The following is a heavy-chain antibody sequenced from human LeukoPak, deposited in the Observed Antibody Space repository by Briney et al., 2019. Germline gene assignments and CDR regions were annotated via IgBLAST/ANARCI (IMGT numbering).Heavy chain of an antibody. D-gene: IGHD6-13*01. CDR2: INQDGSET. V-gene: IGHV3-7*01. CDR1: EFTFSTYW. J-gene: IGHJ4*02. CDR3: AIDIAAPGSY. Sequence: PGGSLRLSCAASEFTFSTYWMTWVRQDPGQGLEWVANINQDGSETYYVDSVKGRFTISRDNAKNSLYLQMNSLRAEDSAVYYSAIDIAAPGSYWGEGTLVTVSS.